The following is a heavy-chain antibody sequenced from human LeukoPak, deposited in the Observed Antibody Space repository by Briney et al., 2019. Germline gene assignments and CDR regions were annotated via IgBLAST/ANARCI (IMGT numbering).Heavy chain of an antibody. D-gene: IGHD3-10*01. CDR2: ISGRGGNT. CDR1: GFTFSNYG. Sequence: GGSLRLSCAASGFTFSNYGMTWVRQAPGKGLEWVSGISGRGGNTYYADSVKGQFTISRDNSKNTLYLQMNSLRAEDTAVYYCAKSGIGGLRGGYFDYWGQGTLVTVSS. CDR3: AKSGIGGLRGGYFDY. J-gene: IGHJ4*02. V-gene: IGHV3-23*01.